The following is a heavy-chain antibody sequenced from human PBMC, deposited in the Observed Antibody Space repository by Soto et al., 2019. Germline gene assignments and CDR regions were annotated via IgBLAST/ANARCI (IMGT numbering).Heavy chain of an antibody. D-gene: IGHD2-2*01. J-gene: IGHJ5*02. CDR1: GYTFISYG. CDR3: ARELGNVVVPAATRPYWFDP. CDR2: ISAYNGNT. Sequence: GASVKVSCKASGYTFISYGISWVRQAPGQGLEWMGWISAYNGNTNYAQKLQGRVTMTTDTSTSTAYMELRSLRSDDTAVYYCARELGNVVVPAATRPYWFDPWGQGTLVTVSS. V-gene: IGHV1-18*04.